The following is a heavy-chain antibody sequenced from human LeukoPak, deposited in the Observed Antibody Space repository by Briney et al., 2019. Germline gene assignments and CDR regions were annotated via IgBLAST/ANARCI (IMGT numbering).Heavy chain of an antibody. CDR3: ARFRGPAAVFDY. CDR1: GGSISIYY. Sequence: SETLSLTCTVSGGSISIYYWSWIRQPPGKGLEWIGYIYYSGSTNCNPSLKSRVTISVDTSKNQFSLKLSSVTAADTAVYYCARFRGPAAVFDYWGQGTLVTVSS. D-gene: IGHD2-2*01. J-gene: IGHJ4*02. CDR2: IYYSGST. V-gene: IGHV4-59*01.